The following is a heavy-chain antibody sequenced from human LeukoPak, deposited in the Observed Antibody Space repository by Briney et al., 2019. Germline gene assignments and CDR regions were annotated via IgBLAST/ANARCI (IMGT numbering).Heavy chain of an antibody. D-gene: IGHD3-9*01. J-gene: IGHJ4*02. CDR2: IVGRGSST. Sequence: GGSLRLSCAASGFIFSNYAMSWVRQAPGKGLEWVSAIVGRGSSTYYADSVKGRFTISRDNSKNTLYLQLNRLRAEDTVVYYCAKWGDYDILTAYYDSDYWGQGTLVTVFS. V-gene: IGHV3-23*01. CDR3: AKWGDYDILTAYYDSDY. CDR1: GFIFSNYA.